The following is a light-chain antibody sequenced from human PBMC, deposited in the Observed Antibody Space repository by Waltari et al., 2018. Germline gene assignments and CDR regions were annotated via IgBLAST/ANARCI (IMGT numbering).Light chain of an antibody. V-gene: IGKV1-5*03. J-gene: IGKJ2*01. CDR1: QSINIW. Sequence: DIQMTQSPSTLSPFLGNKVTFTCRASQSINIWLAWYQQKSGKAPKLLIYEASILESGVPSRFSGSGSGTEFTLTISSLQAEDFAAYYCQQYNSYSPYTFGQGTKLEMK. CDR2: EAS. CDR3: QQYNSYSPYT.